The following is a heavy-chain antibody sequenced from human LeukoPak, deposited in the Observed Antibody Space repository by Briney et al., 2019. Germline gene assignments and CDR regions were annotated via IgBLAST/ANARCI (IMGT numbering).Heavy chain of an antibody. CDR3: ARERTSGWDAFDF. CDR2: ITSVGSST. Sequence: GGALRLSCAASGFTFSSFWMHWVRQAPGKGLVWVSRITSVGSSTSYADSVKGRFTISRDNAKNTLYLQMNSLRAEDTAVYYCARERTSGWDAFDFWGQGTLVTVSS. J-gene: IGHJ4*02. CDR1: GFTFSSFW. D-gene: IGHD6-19*01. V-gene: IGHV3-74*01.